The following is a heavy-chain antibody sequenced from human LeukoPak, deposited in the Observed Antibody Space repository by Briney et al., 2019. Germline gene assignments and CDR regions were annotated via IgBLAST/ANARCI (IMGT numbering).Heavy chain of an antibody. CDR1: GFTFSSYA. CDR3: ARGHVSGSFLDY. V-gene: IGHV3-64*01. D-gene: IGHD1-26*01. CDR2: ISNNGCST. Sequence: PGGSLRLSCAASGFTFSSYAMHWVRQAPGKGLEYVSTISNNGCSTYYANSVKGRITISRDNSKNTLYLQMGSLRAEDMAVYYCARGHVSGSFLDYWGQGTLVTVSS. J-gene: IGHJ4*02.